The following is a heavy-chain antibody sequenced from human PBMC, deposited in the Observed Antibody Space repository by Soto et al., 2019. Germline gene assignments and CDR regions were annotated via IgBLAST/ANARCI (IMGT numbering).Heavy chain of an antibody. J-gene: IGHJ4*02. CDR3: ARQHPLDSSGWYY. D-gene: IGHD6-19*01. CDR2: IYPGDSEI. V-gene: IGHV5-51*01. CDR1: GDSFTSFW. Sequence: GESLKISCKVSGDSFTSFWIVWVRQMPGKGLEWLGIIYPGDSEIRYSPSFQGQVTISADKSITTAYLQWSSLKASDTAMYYCARQHPLDSSGWYYWGQGTLVTVSS.